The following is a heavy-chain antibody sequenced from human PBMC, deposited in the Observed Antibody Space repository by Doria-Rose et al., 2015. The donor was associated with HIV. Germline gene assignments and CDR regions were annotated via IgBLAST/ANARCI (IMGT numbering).Heavy chain of an antibody. J-gene: IGHJ4*02. CDR3: ARIKSSRWYHKYYFDF. CDR2: IFSDDVR. Sequence: QITLKESGPVLVKPTETLTLTCTVSGVSLSSPGMGVSWIRQPPGKALEWLANIFSDDVRFYKTSLKGRLAISRGTAKSQVVLTMTDMDPVDTATYYCARIKSSRWYHKYYFDFWGQGTLVIVSA. V-gene: IGHV2-26*01. D-gene: IGHD6-13*01. CDR1: GVSLSSPGMG.